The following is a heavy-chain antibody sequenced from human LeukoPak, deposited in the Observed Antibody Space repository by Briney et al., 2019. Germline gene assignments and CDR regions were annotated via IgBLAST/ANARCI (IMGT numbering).Heavy chain of an antibody. Sequence: ASVKVSCKASGYTFTSYYMHWVRQAPGQGLEWMGIINPSGGSTSYAQKFQGRVTMTRDMSTSTVYMELSSLRSEDAAVYYCARVPAAAGTPFDYWGQGTLVTVSS. V-gene: IGHV1-46*01. CDR1: GYTFTSYY. D-gene: IGHD6-13*01. J-gene: IGHJ4*02. CDR2: INPSGGST. CDR3: ARVPAAAGTPFDY.